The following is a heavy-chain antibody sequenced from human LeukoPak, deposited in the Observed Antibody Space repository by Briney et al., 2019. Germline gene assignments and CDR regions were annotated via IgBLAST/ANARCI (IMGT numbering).Heavy chain of an antibody. CDR1: GFTVSSNY. V-gene: IGHV3-53*01. Sequence: GGSLRLSCAASGFTVSSNYMSWVRQAPGKGLEWVSVIYSGGSTYYADSVKGRFTISRDNSKNTLYLQMNSLRAEDTAVYYCAREGRDGYNYYFDYWGQGTLVTVSS. J-gene: IGHJ4*02. D-gene: IGHD5-24*01. CDR2: IYSGGST. CDR3: AREGRDGYNYYFDY.